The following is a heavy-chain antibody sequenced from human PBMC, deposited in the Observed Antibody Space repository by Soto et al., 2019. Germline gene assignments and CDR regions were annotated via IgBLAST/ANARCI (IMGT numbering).Heavy chain of an antibody. CDR3: ARATIPGQHRDAFDI. D-gene: IGHD5-12*01. CDR2: ISSSSSTI. J-gene: IGHJ3*02. CDR1: GFTCISYS. V-gene: IGHV3-48*01. Sequence: GGSLRLSCTASGFTCISYSMNWVRQATGKGLEWVSYISSSSSTIYYADSVKGRFTISRDNAKNSLYLQMNSLRAEDTAVYYCARATIPGQHRDAFDIWGQGTMVTVSS.